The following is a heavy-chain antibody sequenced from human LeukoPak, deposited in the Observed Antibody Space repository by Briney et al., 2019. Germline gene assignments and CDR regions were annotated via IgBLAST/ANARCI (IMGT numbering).Heavy chain of an antibody. CDR1: GFTFSSYW. CDR2: IKQDGSEK. J-gene: IGHJ5*02. Sequence: GGSLRLSCAASGFTFSSYWMSWVRQAPGKGLEWVANIKQDGSEKYYVDSVKGRFTISRDNAKNSLYLQMNSLRAEDTAVYYCAKDPTTMTTVTGWFDPWGQGTLVTVSS. V-gene: IGHV3-7*01. CDR3: AKDPTTMTTVTGWFDP. D-gene: IGHD4-11*01.